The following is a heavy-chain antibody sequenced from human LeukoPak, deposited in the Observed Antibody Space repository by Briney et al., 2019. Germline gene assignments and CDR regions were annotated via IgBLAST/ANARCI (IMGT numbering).Heavy chain of an antibody. V-gene: IGHV4-59*01. CDR2: IYYSGST. J-gene: IGHJ5*02. Sequence: SETLSLTCTVSGGSISSYYWSWIRQPPGKGLEWIGHIYYSGSTNYNPSLTSRVTISVDTSKNQFSLKLSSVTAADTAVYYCARAGTDYDFWSGYRNWFDPWGQGTLVTVSS. D-gene: IGHD3-3*01. CDR3: ARAGTDYDFWSGYRNWFDP. CDR1: GGSISSYY.